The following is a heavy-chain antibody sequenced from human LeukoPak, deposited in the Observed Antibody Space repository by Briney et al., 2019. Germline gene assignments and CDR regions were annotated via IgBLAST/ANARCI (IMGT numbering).Heavy chain of an antibody. CDR1: GYSFTSNW. D-gene: IGHD3-16*01. V-gene: IGHV5-51*01. Sequence: GESLKISCKASGYSFTSNWIGWVRQMAGKGLEWMGLIYPGDSRTRFSPSFQGQVTISVDKSVTTAYLQWSSLRASDTATYYCARLITGNGGDGFDIWGQGTMVTVSS. CDR3: ARLITGNGGDGFDI. J-gene: IGHJ3*02. CDR2: IYPGDSRT.